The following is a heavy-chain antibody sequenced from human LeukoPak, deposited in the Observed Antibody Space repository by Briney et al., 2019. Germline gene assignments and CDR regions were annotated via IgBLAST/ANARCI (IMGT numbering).Heavy chain of an antibody. V-gene: IGHV3-66*04. CDR2: IYSGGST. CDR3: AKPIVIHGYYYYGMDV. J-gene: IGHJ6*02. D-gene: IGHD3-16*02. Sequence: GESLKISCKGSGYSFTSYWIGWVRQAPGKGLEWVSVIYSGGSTYYADSVKGRFTISRDNSKNTLYLQMNSLRAEDTAVYYCAKPIVIHGYYYYGMDVWGQGTTVTVSS. CDR1: GYSFTSYW.